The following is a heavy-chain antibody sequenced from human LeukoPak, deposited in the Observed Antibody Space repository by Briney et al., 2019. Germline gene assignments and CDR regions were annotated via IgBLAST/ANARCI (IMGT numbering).Heavy chain of an antibody. CDR1: GYTFTSYG. V-gene: IGHV1-2*06. J-gene: IGHJ4*02. Sequence: ASVKVSCKASGYTFTSYGISWVRQAPGQGLEWMGRINPNSGGTNYAQKFQGRVTMTRDTSISTAYMELSRLRSDDTAVYYCASLITMVRGATSWGQGTLVTVSS. D-gene: IGHD3-10*01. CDR2: INPNSGGT. CDR3: ASLITMVRGATS.